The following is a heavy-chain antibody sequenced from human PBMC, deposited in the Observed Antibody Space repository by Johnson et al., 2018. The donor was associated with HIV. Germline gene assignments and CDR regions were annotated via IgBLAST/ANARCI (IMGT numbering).Heavy chain of an antibody. J-gene: IGHJ3*02. D-gene: IGHD2-8*01. CDR3: ARGYCTHGVCYTKVDAFDI. V-gene: IGHV3-23*04. Sequence: VQLVESGGGLVQPGGSLRLSCAASGFTFSSYAMSWVRQAPGKGLEWVSVISGNGCTTYYADSVKGRFTISSDNAKNTLFLQMNSLRPEDTAVYYCARGYCTHGVCYTKVDAFDIWCQGTMVTVSS. CDR1: GFTFSSYA. CDR2: ISGNGCTT.